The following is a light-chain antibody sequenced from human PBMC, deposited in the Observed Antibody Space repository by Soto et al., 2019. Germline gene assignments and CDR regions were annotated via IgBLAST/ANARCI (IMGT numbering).Light chain of an antibody. V-gene: IGLV2-14*01. CDR1: SSDVGGYNY. CDR2: EVS. CDR3: SSYTSSSTLDV. J-gene: IGLJ1*01. Sequence: QSALTQPASVSGSPGQSITISCTGTSSDVGGYNYVSWYQQHPGKAPKLMIYEVSNRPSGVSNRFSGSKSGNTAPLTISGLQAEDEADYYCSSYTSSSTLDVFGTGTKV.